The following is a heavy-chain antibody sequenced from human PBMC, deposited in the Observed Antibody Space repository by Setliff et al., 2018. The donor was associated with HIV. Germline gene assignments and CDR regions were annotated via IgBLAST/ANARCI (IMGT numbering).Heavy chain of an antibody. D-gene: IGHD6-19*01. V-gene: IGHV4-59*01. CDR1: GGSISSYY. CDR3: ARGYPGIAVAGLSYYYYYYMDV. CDR2: IYYSGSS. J-gene: IGHJ6*03. Sequence: SETLSLTCTVSGGSISSYYWSWIRQPPGKGLEWIGYIYYSGSSNHNPSLKSRVTISVDTSKNQFSLKLSSVTAADTAVYYCARGYPGIAVAGLSYYYYYYMDVWGEGTTVTVSS.